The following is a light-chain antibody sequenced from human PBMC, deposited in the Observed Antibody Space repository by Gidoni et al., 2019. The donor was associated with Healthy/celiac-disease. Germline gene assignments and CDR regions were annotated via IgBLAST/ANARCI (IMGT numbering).Light chain of an antibody. CDR3: QQLNSYPRAWT. V-gene: IGKV1-9*01. Sequence: DIQLTQSPSFLSASVGDRVTITCRASQGISSYLAWYQQKPAKAPKLLIYAASTLQSGVPSRFSGSGSGTEFTLTISSLQPEDLATYYCQQLNSYPRAWTFXXXTKVEIK. CDR2: AAS. CDR1: QGISSY. J-gene: IGKJ1*01.